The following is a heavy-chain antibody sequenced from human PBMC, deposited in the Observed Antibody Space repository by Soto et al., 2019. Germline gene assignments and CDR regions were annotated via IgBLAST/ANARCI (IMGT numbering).Heavy chain of an antibody. CDR2: IWYDGSNK. CDR1: GFTFSSYG. D-gene: IGHD6-13*01. J-gene: IGHJ6*02. CDR3: AREDSSSWYEDYYYGMDV. Sequence: QVQLVESGGGVVQPGRSLRLSCAASGFTFSSYGMHWVRQAPGKGLEWVAVIWYDGSNKYYADSVKGRFTISRDNSKNTLYLQMNSLRAEDTAVYYCAREDSSSWYEDYYYGMDVWGQGITVTVSS. V-gene: IGHV3-33*01.